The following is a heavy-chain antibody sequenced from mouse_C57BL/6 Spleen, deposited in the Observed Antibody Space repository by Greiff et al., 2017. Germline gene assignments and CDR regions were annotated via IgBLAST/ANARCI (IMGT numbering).Heavy chain of an antibody. D-gene: IGHD2-1*01. CDR2: IDPSDSYT. CDR3: ARRYYGNYWDV. V-gene: IGHV1-69*01. J-gene: IGHJ1*03. CDR1: GYTFTSYW. Sequence: QVQLQQPGAELVMPGASVKLSCKASGYTFTSYWMHWVKQRPGHGLEWIGEIDPSDSYTNYNQKFKGKSTLTVDKSSSTAYMQLSSLTSEDSAVYYCARRYYGNYWDVWGTGTTVTVSS.